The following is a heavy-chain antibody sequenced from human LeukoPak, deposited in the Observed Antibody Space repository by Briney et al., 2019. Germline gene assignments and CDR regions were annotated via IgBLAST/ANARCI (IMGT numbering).Heavy chain of an antibody. CDR3: ARVTAMVRGLGMDV. D-gene: IGHD5-18*01. J-gene: IGHJ6*02. CDR1: GYTFTGYY. CDR2: INPNSGGT. V-gene: IGHV1-2*02. Sequence: ASVKVSCKASGYTFTGYYMHWVRQAPGQGLEWMGWINPNSGGTNYAQKFQGRVTMTRDTSISTAYMELSRLRSGDTAVYYCARVTAMVRGLGMDVWGQGTTVTVSS.